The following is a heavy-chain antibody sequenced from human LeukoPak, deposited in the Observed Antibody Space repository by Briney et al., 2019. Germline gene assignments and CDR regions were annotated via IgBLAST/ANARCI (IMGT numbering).Heavy chain of an antibody. D-gene: IGHD4-17*01. J-gene: IGHJ4*02. CDR1: GFTFSSYS. CDR3: ARDITDGDTYFDY. V-gene: IGHV3-21*01. CDR2: ISSSSSYI. Sequence: GGSLRLSCAASGFTFSSYSMNWVRQAPGKGLEWVSSISSSSSYIYYADSVKGRFTISRDNAKNSLYLQMNSLRAEDTAVYYCARDITDGDTYFDYWGQGTLVTVSS.